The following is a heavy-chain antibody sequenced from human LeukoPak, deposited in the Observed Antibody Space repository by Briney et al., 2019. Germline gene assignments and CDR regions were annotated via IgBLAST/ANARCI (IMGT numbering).Heavy chain of an antibody. J-gene: IGHJ4*02. CDR2: IKQDGSEK. Sequence: GGSLRLSCAASGFTFSSYWMSWVRQAPGKGLEWVANIKQDGSEKYYVDSVKGRFTTSRDNAKNPLDLQMNSLRAEDTAVYYCARDYHRTAVAGDLDYWGQGTLVTVSS. CDR1: GFTFSSYW. V-gene: IGHV3-7*01. CDR3: ARDYHRTAVAGDLDY. D-gene: IGHD6-13*01.